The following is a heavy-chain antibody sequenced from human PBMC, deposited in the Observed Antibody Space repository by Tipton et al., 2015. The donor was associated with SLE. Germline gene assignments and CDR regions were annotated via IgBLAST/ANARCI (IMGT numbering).Heavy chain of an antibody. CDR3: ARDGDSSGYAFDI. CDR1: GFTFSSYA. J-gene: IGHJ3*02. D-gene: IGHD3-22*01. V-gene: IGHV3-23*01. CDR2: ISGSGGST. Sequence: GSLRLSCAASGFTFSSYAMSWVRQAPGKGLEWVSAISGSGGSTYYADSVKGRFTISRDNSKNTLYLQINSLRAEDTAVYYCARDGDSSGYAFDIWGQGTMVTVSS.